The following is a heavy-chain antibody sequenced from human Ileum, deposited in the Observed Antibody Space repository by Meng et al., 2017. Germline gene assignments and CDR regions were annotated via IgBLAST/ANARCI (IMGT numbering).Heavy chain of an antibody. CDR3: AGEKPSNYWFDP. V-gene: IGHV1-46*01. J-gene: IGHJ5*02. Sequence: QGQLVRSGAEMKKPGASVKVSCKASGYTFLTFHIHWVRQAPGQGLEWMGTILSSGSTRYAQKFQGRVTMTRDTSTTTVYMELSSLRSEDTAVYYCAGEKPSNYWFDPWGQGTLVTVSS. CDR1: GYTFLTFH. D-gene: IGHD4-11*01. CDR2: ILSSGST.